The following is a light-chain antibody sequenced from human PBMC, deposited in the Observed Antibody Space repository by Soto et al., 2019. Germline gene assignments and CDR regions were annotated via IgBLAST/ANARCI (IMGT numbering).Light chain of an antibody. V-gene: IGLV2-23*02. CDR1: SSDVGSYNL. CDR3: CSYAGSSNVV. J-gene: IGLJ2*01. CDR2: EVS. Sequence: QSALTQPASVSGSPGQSITTSCTGTSSDVGSYNLVSWYQQHPGKAPKLMIYEVSKRPSGVSNRFSGSKSGNTASLTISGLQAEDEADYYCCSYAGSSNVVFGGGTKLTVL.